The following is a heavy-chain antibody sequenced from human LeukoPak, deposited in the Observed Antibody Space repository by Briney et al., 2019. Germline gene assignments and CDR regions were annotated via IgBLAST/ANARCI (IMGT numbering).Heavy chain of an antibody. Sequence: SETLSLTCTVSGGSISSSSYYWGWIRQPPGKGLEWIGSIYYSRSTYYNPSLKSRVTISVDTSKNQFSLKLSSVTAADTAVYYCARGPSGYHNTGGQGTLVTVSS. CDR3: ARGPSGYHNT. D-gene: IGHD5-12*01. J-gene: IGHJ4*02. CDR2: IYYSRST. V-gene: IGHV4-39*01. CDR1: GGSISSSSYY.